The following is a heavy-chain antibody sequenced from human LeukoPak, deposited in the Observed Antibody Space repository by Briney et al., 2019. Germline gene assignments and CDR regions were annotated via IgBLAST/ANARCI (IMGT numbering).Heavy chain of an antibody. CDR2: IEVDGSEN. D-gene: IGHD3-22*01. J-gene: IGHJ4*02. Sequence: QSGGSLRLSCAASGFTFRNSWMRWVRQAPGKGLEWVANIEVDGSENYYVDSVEGRFDISRDNAKNSLYLQMNSLRGEDTALYYCAKAGSSVFWDWGQGTLVTVSS. V-gene: IGHV3-7*01. CDR1: GFTFRNSW. CDR3: AKAGSSVFWD.